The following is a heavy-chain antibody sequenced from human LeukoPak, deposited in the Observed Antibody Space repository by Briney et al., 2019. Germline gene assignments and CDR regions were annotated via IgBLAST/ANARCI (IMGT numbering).Heavy chain of an antibody. V-gene: IGHV4-59*08. CDR3: ARVLKGRAPFDY. CDR2: ISNSGST. Sequence: SETLSLTCAVFGGSISIYSWSWIRQPPGKGLEWIGHISNSGSTNYNPSLKSRVTISVDTSKNQFSLKLSSVTAADTAVYYCARVLKGRAPFDYWGQGTLVTVSS. CDR1: GGSISIYS. J-gene: IGHJ4*02.